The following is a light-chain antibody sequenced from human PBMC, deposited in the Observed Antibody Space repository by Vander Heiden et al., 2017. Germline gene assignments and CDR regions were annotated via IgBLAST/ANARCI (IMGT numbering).Light chain of an antibody. CDR2: GAS. J-gene: IGKJ2*01. CDR1: QSVSSN. Sequence: EIEMTQSPATLSVYPGERATLPCRASQSVSSNLAWYQQKPGQAPRLLIYGASTRATGIPARFSGSGSGTEFTLTISSLQSEDFAVYYCQQYNSWPYTFGQGTKLEIK. V-gene: IGKV3-15*01. CDR3: QQYNSWPYT.